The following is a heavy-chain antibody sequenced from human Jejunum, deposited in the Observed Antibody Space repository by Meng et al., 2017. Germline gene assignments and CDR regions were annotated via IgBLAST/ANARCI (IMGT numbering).Heavy chain of an antibody. CDR3: AKFLQCGSGSSKWFDP. CDR1: GFTFSNSA. Sequence: GGSLRLSCAASGFTFSNSAMSWVRQAPGKGLEWVSGISGKSDITYYADSVKGRFTVSRDNSKNTLYLQMNSLTAEDTAVYYCAKFLQCGSGSSKWFDPWGQGTLVTVSS. J-gene: IGHJ5*02. CDR2: ISGKSDIT. V-gene: IGHV3-23*01. D-gene: IGHD3-10*01.